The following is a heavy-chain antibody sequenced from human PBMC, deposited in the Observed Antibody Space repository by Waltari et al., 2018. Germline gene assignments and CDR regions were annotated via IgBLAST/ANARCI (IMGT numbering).Heavy chain of an antibody. CDR2: IYTSGST. Sequence: QVQLQESGPGLVKPSQTLSLTCTVSGGSISSGRYYWSWIRQPAGKGLEWIGRIYTSGSTNYNPSLKSRVTISVDTSKNQFSLKLSSVTAADTAVYYCARVDSGGDYFDYWGQGTLVTVSS. V-gene: IGHV4-61*02. J-gene: IGHJ4*02. D-gene: IGHD5-12*01. CDR3: ARVDSGGDYFDY. CDR1: GGSISSGRYY.